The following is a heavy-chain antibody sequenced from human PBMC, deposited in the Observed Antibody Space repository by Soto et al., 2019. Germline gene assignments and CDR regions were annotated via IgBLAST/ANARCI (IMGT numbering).Heavy chain of an antibody. CDR2: ISWNSGSI. CDR3: AKDLGAEIAVAVLFDY. V-gene: IGHV3-9*01. Sequence: GGSTGLSCAASGFTGDYYPMRWVRPAPGKGLEWVSGISWNSGSIGYADSVKGRFTISRDNAKNSLYLQMNSLRAEDTALYYCAKDLGAEIAVAVLFDYWGQGTLVTGSS. D-gene: IGHD6-19*01. CDR1: GFTGDYYP. J-gene: IGHJ4*02.